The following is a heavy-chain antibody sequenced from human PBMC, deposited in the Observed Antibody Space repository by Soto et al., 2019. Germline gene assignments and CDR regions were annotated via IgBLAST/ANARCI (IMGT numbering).Heavy chain of an antibody. CDR2: ISAYNGNI. CDR3: ARDLAVGLVDY. Sequence: GASVKVSCKASGYTFTSYGISWVRQAPGQGLEWMGWISAYNGNIKYAQKLQGRVTMTTDTSTSTAYMELRSLRSDDTAVYYCARDLAVGLVDYWGQGTLVTVPS. CDR1: GYTFTSYG. J-gene: IGHJ4*02. V-gene: IGHV1-18*01. D-gene: IGHD6-19*01.